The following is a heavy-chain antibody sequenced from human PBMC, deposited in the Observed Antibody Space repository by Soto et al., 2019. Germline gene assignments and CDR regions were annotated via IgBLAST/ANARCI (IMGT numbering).Heavy chain of an antibody. CDR2: INPNSGGT. D-gene: IGHD3-10*01. J-gene: IGHJ6*02. Sequence: GASVKVSCKASGYTFTGYYIHWVRQAPGQGLEWMGWINPNSGGTNYAQKFQGWVTMTRDTSISTAYMELSRLRSDDTAVYYCARGYGSGRTDFYYYYGMDVWGQGTTVTVSS. CDR3: ARGYGSGRTDFYYYYGMDV. CDR1: GYTFTGYY. V-gene: IGHV1-2*04.